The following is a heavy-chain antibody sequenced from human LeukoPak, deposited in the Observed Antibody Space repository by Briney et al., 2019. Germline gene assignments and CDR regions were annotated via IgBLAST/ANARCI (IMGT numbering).Heavy chain of an antibody. J-gene: IGHJ4*02. CDR1: GYTFTNYY. Sequence: ASMKVSCKASGYTFTNYYIHWVRQAPGQGLEWMGIINPSGGSTTYAQKFQGRVTMTRDTSTSTVYMELSSLRSEDTAEYYCARYKGGSNLFFDYWGQGTLVTVSS. CDR2: INPSGGST. CDR3: ARYKGGSNLFFDY. V-gene: IGHV1-46*01. D-gene: IGHD1-26*01.